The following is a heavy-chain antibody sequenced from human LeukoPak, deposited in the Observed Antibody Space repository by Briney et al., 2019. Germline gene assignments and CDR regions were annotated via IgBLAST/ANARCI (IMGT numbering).Heavy chain of an antibody. V-gene: IGHV3-30-3*01. CDR3: ARGSLGYYFDY. J-gene: IGHJ4*02. Sequence: GRSLRLSCAASGFTFSSFALHWVRQAPGKGLEWVAVISYDGSNKYSADSVKGRFTISRDNSKNTLYLQMNSLRVEDTAVYYCARGSLGYYFDYWGQGTLVTVSS. CDR2: ISYDGSNK. D-gene: IGHD7-27*01. CDR1: GFTFSSFA.